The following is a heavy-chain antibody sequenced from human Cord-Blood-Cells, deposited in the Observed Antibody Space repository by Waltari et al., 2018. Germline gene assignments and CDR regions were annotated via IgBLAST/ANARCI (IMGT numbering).Heavy chain of an antibody. D-gene: IGHD6-6*01. CDR3: ARQGSSSFDY. CDR1: GGSISSSSYY. CDR2: IYYGGST. J-gene: IGHJ4*02. V-gene: IGHV4-39*01. Sequence: QLQLQESGPGLVKPSETLSLTCTVSGGSISSSSYYWGWIRQPPGKGLEWIGSIYYGGSTYYNPSLKSRVTISVDTSKNQFPLKRSSVTAADTAVYYCARQGSSSFDYWGQGTLVTVSS.